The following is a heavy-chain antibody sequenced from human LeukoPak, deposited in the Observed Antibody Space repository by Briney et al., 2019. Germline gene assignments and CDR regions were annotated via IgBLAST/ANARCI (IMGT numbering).Heavy chain of an antibody. V-gene: IGHV3-53*01. Sequence: PGGSLRLSCAASGFTVSSNYMSWVRQAPGKGLEWVSIIYSGGSTFYADSVKGRFTISRDNSKNTMYLQMNSLRVEDTAMYYCGRDVGPWGQGTLVTVSS. CDR2: IYSGGST. CDR1: GFTVSSNY. CDR3: GRDVGP. J-gene: IGHJ5*02.